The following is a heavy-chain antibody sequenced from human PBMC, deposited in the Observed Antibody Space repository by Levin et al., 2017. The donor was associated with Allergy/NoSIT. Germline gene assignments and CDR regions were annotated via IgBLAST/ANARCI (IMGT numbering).Heavy chain of an antibody. V-gene: IGHV4-59*01. J-gene: IGHJ6*02. D-gene: IGHD6-19*01. Sequence: PGGSLRLSCTVSGGSISSYYWSWIRQPPGKGLEWIGYIYYSGSTNYNPSLKSRVTISVDTSKNQFSLKLSSVTAADTAVYYCARVKRYSSGWFFLDYGMDVWGQGTTVTVSS. CDR3: ARVKRYSSGWFFLDYGMDV. CDR1: GGSISSYY. CDR2: IYYSGST.